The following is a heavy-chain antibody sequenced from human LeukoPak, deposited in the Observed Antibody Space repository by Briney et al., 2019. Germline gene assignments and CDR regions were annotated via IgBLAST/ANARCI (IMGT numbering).Heavy chain of an antibody. V-gene: IGHV3-48*04. Sequence: PGGSLRLSCAASGFTFSSYSMNWVRQAPGKGLEWVSYISSSSSTIYYADSVKGRFTISRDNAKNSLYLQMNSLRAEDTAVYYCARDNYDSSTPYYFDNWGQGTLVTVSS. D-gene: IGHD3-22*01. CDR1: GFTFSSYS. J-gene: IGHJ4*02. CDR2: ISSSSSTI. CDR3: ARDNYDSSTPYYFDN.